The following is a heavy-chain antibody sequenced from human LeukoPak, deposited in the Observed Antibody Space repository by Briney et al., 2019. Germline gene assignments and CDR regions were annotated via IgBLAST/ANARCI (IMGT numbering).Heavy chain of an antibody. J-gene: IGHJ5*02. CDR2: INPSGGST. CDR1: GYTFTSYY. D-gene: IGHD5-18*01. V-gene: IGHV1-46*01. Sequence: ASVKVSCKASGYTFTSYYMHWVRQAPGQGLEWMGIINPSGGSTSYAQKFQGRVTMTRDMSTSTVYMELSSLRSEDTAVYYCARVKGYSYGRDNWFDPWGQGTLVTVSS. CDR3: ARVKGYSYGRDNWFDP.